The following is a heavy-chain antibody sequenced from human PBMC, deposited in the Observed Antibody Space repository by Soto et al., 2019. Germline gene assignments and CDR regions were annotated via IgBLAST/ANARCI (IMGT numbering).Heavy chain of an antibody. CDR2: IWNDGSNE. V-gene: IGHV3-33*01. Sequence: GGSLRLSCAASGFTFSTYGMHWVRQAPGKGLDWLAVIWNDGSNEHYSDSVKGRFTISRDNSKSTLYLQMNSLRAEDTAVYYCARVGDILSGYYFFDYWGQGTLVTVSS. CDR3: ARVGDILSGYYFFDY. D-gene: IGHD3-9*01. CDR1: GFTFSTYG. J-gene: IGHJ4*02.